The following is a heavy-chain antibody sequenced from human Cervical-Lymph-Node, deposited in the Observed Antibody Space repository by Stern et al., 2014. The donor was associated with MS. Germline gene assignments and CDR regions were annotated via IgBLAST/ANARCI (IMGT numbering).Heavy chain of an antibody. J-gene: IGHJ4*02. D-gene: IGHD1-26*01. Sequence: VQLVQSGAEVERPGASVKVSFKASGYTFTAYFLHWVRQAPGQGLELMGWISPKTGSETYAQKFQDRVTMTRDASINTGYMEVSSLRSDDTAVYYCARDRGSYSDYWGQGTLVAVSS. CDR2: ISPKTGSE. V-gene: IGHV1-2*02. CDR3: ARDRGSYSDY. CDR1: GYTFTAYF.